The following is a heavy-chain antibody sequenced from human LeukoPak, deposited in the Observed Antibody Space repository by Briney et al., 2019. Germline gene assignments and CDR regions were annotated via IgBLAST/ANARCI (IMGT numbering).Heavy chain of an antibody. CDR1: GVASRVYY. D-gene: IGHD2-2*01. Sequence: PPQTLSLTSTVYGVASRVYYWVWICQPPGKGLEWIGEINHTGRTNYTPSLNSRVAISVDASKNEFSLKLSSVTAADTAVYYCARGNCSSTSCSPPDYWGQGTLVTVSS. J-gene: IGHJ4*02. V-gene: IGHV4-34*01. CDR3: ARGNCSSTSCSPPDY. CDR2: INHTGRT.